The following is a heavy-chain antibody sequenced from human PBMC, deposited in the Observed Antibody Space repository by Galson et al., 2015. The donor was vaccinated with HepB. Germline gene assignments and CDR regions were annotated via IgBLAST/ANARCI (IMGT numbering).Heavy chain of an antibody. CDR2: IYYSGST. Sequence: DTLSLTCTVSGASISSYYWSLIRQPPGKRLEWIGYIYYSGSTNYNPSLKSRVTISVDTSKNQFSLKLSSVTAADTAVYYCARQVPWLAYYDYWGQGTLVTVSS. J-gene: IGHJ4*02. CDR3: ARQVPWLAYYDY. D-gene: IGHD6-19*01. CDR1: GASISSYY. V-gene: IGHV4-59*08.